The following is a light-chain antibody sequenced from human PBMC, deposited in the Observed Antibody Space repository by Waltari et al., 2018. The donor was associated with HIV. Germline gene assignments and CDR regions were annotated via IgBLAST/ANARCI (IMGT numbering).Light chain of an antibody. CDR2: STS. J-gene: IGLJ2*01. Sequence: QTVVTQEPSLTVSPGGTVTLTCSSSTGAVTSGYYPTWFQQKPGQSPRTLIYSTSNKHYWTPARFSGSLLGGKAALTLSGAQPEDEAEYYCLLYYGDSWVFGGGTKLTVL. V-gene: IGLV7-43*01. CDR3: LLYYGDSWV. CDR1: TGAVTSGYY.